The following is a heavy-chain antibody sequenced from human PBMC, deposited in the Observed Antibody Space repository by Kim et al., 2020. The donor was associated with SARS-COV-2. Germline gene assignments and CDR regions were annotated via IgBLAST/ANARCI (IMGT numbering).Heavy chain of an antibody. V-gene: IGHV1-8*01. D-gene: IGHD6-19*01. CDR1: GNTFTSYD. CDR2: MNPNSGNT. Sequence: ASVKVSCKASGNTFTSYDINWVRQATGQGLEWMGWMNPNSGNTGYAQKFQGRVTMTRNTSISTAYMELSSLRSEDTAVYFCARDQWLVDYYYGMDVWGQGTTVTVSS. CDR3: ARDQWLVDYYYGMDV. J-gene: IGHJ6*02.